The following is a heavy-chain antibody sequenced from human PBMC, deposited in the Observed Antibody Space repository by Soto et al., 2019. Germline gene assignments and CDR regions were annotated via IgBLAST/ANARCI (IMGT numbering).Heavy chain of an antibody. J-gene: IGHJ5*02. CDR2: IYHSGST. CDR3: ARVREIAAPPYNWFDP. CDR1: GGSISSSNW. Sequence: PSETLSLTCTVSGGSISSSNWWSWVRQPPGKGLEWIGEIYHSGSTNYNPSLKSRVTISVDKSKNQFSLKLSSVTAADTAVYYCARVREIAAPPYNWFDPWGQGTLVTVSS. V-gene: IGHV4-4*02. D-gene: IGHD6-13*01.